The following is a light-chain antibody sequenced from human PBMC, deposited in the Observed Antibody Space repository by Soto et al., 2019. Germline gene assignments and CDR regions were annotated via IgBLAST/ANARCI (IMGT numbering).Light chain of an antibody. CDR1: SSNIGSKT. CDR3: AAWDDSLAGVV. J-gene: IGLJ2*01. Sequence: QSVLTQPPSASGAPGQRVTISCSGSSSNIGSKTVNWYQHLPGTPPKLLIYNNNWRPSGVPARFSASKSGTSASLVTSWLQSEDEADYYCAAWDDSLAGVVFGGGTKLTVL. CDR2: NNN. V-gene: IGLV1-44*01.